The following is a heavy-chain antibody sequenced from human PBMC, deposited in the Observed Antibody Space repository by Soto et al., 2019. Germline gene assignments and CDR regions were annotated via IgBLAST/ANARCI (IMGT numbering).Heavy chain of an antibody. CDR3: ARQNHYLWGRYRRPQVLDV. D-gene: IGHD3-16*02. J-gene: IGHJ6*02. V-gene: IGHV5-51*01. CDR1: GYSFTSYW. Sequence: GESLKISCKGSGYSFTSYWIGWVRQMPGKGLEWMGIIYPGDSDTRYSPSFQGQVTISADKSISTAYLQWSSLKASDTAMYYCARQNHYLWGRYRRPQVLDVWRQGTTVTVSS. CDR2: IYPGDSDT.